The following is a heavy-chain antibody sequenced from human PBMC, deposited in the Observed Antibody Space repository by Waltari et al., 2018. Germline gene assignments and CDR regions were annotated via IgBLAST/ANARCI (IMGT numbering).Heavy chain of an antibody. CDR3: ARMRYCSSTSCYALYNWFDP. CDR2: IFSNDEK. Sequence: QVTLKESGPVLVKPTETLTLTCTVSGFSLSNARMGVSWIRQPPGKALEWSAHIFSNDEKSYSTSLKSRLTTSKDTSKRQVVLTMTNMDPVDTATYYCARMRYCSSTSCYALYNWFDPWGQGTLVTVSS. V-gene: IGHV2-26*01. J-gene: IGHJ5*02. D-gene: IGHD2-2*01. CDR1: GFSLSNARMG.